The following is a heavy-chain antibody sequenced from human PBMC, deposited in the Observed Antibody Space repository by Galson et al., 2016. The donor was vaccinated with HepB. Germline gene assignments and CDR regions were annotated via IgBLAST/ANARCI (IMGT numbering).Heavy chain of an antibody. V-gene: IGHV3-23*01. CDR3: AKGSNGWTKYIDF. CDR2: ITGSDGST. J-gene: IGHJ4*02. CDR1: GFTFNSYG. D-gene: IGHD6-19*01. Sequence: SLRLSCAASGFTFNSYGMHWVRQAPGKGLEWVSGITGSDGSTRYADSVKGRFIISRDNSKNTLYLQMDSLRAEDTAVYYCAKGSNGWTKYIDFWGQGTLVTVSS.